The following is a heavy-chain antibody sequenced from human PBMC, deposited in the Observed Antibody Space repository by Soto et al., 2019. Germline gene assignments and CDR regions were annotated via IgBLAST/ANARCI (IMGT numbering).Heavy chain of an antibody. J-gene: IGHJ5*02. CDR1: GFTFSSHA. V-gene: IGHV3-23*01. CDR2: IRGSDSNT. CDR3: AKTYNTIWWFDP. Sequence: GGSLRLSCVASGFTFSSHAMGWVRQAPGKGLEWVSGIRGSDSNTYYADSVKGRFTISRDISKNTLYLQMNSLRADDTAMYYCAKTYNTIWWFDPWGQGTLVTVSS. D-gene: IGHD3-10*01.